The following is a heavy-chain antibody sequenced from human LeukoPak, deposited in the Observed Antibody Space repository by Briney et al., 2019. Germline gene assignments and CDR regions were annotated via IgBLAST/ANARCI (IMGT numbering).Heavy chain of an antibody. CDR3: ARDSPQALAILHACDI. V-gene: IGHV3-48*01. CDR2: ISSSSSTI. D-gene: IGHD5-12*01. Sequence: GGSLRLSCAASGFTFSSYTMNWVRQAPGKGLEWVSKISSSSSTIYYADSVKGRFTISRDNAKNSLYLQMNSLRAEDTAVYYCARDSPQALAILHACDIRGHGTMVTVSS. J-gene: IGHJ3*02. CDR1: GFTFSSYT.